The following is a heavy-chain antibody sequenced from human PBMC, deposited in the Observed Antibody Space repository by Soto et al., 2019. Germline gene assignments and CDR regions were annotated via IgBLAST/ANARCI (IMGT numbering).Heavy chain of an antibody. J-gene: IGHJ4*02. D-gene: IGHD4-17*01. Sequence: QVQLVESGGGVVQPGRSLRLSCAASGFTFSSYGMHWVRQAPGKGLEWVAVISYDGSNKYYADSVKGRFTISRDNSKNTLYLQMNSLRAEDTAVYYCVFTHDYGDYFPPGYWGQGTLVTVSS. CDR3: VFTHDYGDYFPPGY. V-gene: IGHV3-30*03. CDR2: ISYDGSNK. CDR1: GFTFSSYG.